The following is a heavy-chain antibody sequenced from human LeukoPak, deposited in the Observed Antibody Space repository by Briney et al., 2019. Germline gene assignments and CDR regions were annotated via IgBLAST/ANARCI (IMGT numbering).Heavy chain of an antibody. J-gene: IGHJ4*02. CDR3: ARDLRGSGWPVDY. Sequence: GGSLRLSCAASGFTFSSYSMNWVRQAPGKGLEWVSSISSSSSYIYYADSVKSRFTISRDNAKNSLYLQMNSLRAEDTAVYYCARDLRGSGWPVDYWGQGTLVTVSS. V-gene: IGHV3-21*01. CDR1: GFTFSSYS. CDR2: ISSSSSYI. D-gene: IGHD6-19*01.